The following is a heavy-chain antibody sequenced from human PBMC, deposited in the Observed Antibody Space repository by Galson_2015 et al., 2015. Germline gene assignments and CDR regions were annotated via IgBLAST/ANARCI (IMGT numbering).Heavy chain of an antibody. D-gene: IGHD3-3*01. Sequence: SLRLSCAASEFTFSSYYMSWVRQAPGKGLEWVSSISSTTTYIYYADSVKGRFTISRDNAKNTLYLQLNSLRAEDTAVYYCVSQISDYDFWSGCYPTHLDYWGQGTLVTVSS. CDR3: VSQISDYDFWSGCYPTHLDY. CDR2: ISSTTTYI. V-gene: IGHV3-21*01. CDR1: EFTFSSYY. J-gene: IGHJ4*02.